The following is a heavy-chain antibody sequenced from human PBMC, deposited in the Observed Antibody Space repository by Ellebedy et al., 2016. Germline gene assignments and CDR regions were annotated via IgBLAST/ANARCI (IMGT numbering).Heavy chain of an antibody. D-gene: IGHD3-10*01. CDR1: GYTFTSYY. CDR2: ISAYNGNT. CDR3: ASGGKYGSGSPWYFDL. V-gene: IGHV1-18*01. Sequence: ASVQVSCKASGYTFTSYYMHWVRQAPAQGLEWMGWISAYNGNTNSAQKLQGRVTMTTDTSTSTAYMELRSLRSDDTAVYYRASGGKYGSGSPWYFDLWGRGTLVTVSS. J-gene: IGHJ2*01.